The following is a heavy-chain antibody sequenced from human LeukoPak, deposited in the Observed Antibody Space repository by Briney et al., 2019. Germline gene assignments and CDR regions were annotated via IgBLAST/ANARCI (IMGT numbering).Heavy chain of an antibody. CDR2: ISAYNGNT. J-gene: IGHJ4*02. CDR1: GYTFTSYG. CDR3: ARDHRVVRTFDY. V-gene: IGHV1-18*01. D-gene: IGHD4-23*01. Sequence: ASVKVSCKASGYTFTSYGISWVRQAPGQGLEWMGWISAYNGNTNYAQKLQGRVPMTTATSTSTAYMELRSLRSDDTAVYYCARDHRVVRTFDYWGQGTLVTVSS.